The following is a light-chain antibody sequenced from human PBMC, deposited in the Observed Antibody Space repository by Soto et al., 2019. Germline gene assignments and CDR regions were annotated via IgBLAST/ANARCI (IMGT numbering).Light chain of an antibody. J-gene: IGKJ1*01. CDR1: QTISTW. Sequence: DIQMTQSPSTLSASVGDRVTITCRASQTISTWLAWYQQKPGKAPKLLIYYASTLHSGVPSRFSGSGSGTDFTLTISSLQPDDFASYYCQQYNSYSWTFGQGTTVEI. CDR2: YAS. V-gene: IGKV1-5*01. CDR3: QQYNSYSWT.